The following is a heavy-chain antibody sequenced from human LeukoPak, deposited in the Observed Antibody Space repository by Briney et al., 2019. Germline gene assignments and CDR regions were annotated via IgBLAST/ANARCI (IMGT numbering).Heavy chain of an antibody. D-gene: IGHD2-2*01. CDR2: INHSGST. V-gene: IGHV4-34*01. J-gene: IGHJ4*02. CDR1: GGSFSGYY. Sequence: SETLSLTCAVYGGSFSGYYWSWIRQPPGKGLEWIGEINHSGSTNYNPSLKSRVTISVDTSKNQSSLKLSSVTAADTAVYYCARGDCSSTSCYSYYWGQGTLVTVSS. CDR3: ARGDCSSTSCYSYY.